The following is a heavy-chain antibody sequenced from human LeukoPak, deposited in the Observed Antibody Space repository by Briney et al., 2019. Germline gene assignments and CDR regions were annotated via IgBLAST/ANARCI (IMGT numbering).Heavy chain of an antibody. CDR3: ARNDPDSSED. CDR1: GFIFSNYP. D-gene: IGHD3-22*01. Sequence: GGALRLSCAASGFIFSNYPMHWVRQAPGKGLEWVAVISADGNNEHYADSAKGRFTLSRDNAKSTAYLQMNSLRSEDTAVYYCARNDPDSSEDWGQGTLVTVSS. J-gene: IGHJ4*02. V-gene: IGHV3-30-3*01. CDR2: ISADGNNE.